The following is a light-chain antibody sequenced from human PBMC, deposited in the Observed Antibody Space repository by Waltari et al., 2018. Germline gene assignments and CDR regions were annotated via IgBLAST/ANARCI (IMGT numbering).Light chain of an antibody. CDR2: AAS. Sequence: DIQMTQSPSSLSASVGDRVTITCRASQSISRYLNWYQQKLGKVPKLLISAASSLQSGVPSRFSGSGSGTDFTLTISSLQLEDFATYYCQQSYRTPYTFGQGTKLESK. J-gene: IGKJ2*01. V-gene: IGKV1-39*01. CDR1: QSISRY. CDR3: QQSYRTPYT.